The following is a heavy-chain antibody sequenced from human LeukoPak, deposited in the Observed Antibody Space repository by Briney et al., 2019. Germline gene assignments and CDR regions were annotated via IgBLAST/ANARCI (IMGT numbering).Heavy chain of an antibody. D-gene: IGHD1-26*01. CDR2: ISGSGGGI. CDR1: GFTFSSYA. V-gene: IGHV3-23*01. J-gene: IGHJ4*02. Sequence: GGSLRLSCAASGFTFSSYAMSWVRQAPGKGLEWVSCISGSGGGIHYADSVKGRFTISRDNSKNTPYLQMNSLRVEDTAVYYCAKDPKVGAGYFDSWGQGTLVTVSS. CDR3: AKDPKVGAGYFDS.